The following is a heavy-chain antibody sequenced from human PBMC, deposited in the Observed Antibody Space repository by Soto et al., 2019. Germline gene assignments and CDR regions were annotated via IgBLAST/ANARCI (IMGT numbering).Heavy chain of an antibody. V-gene: IGHV1-69*04. D-gene: IGHD3-10*01. CDR3: ARDSAAPLYYYGSGSYGHPPYYFDY. J-gene: IGHJ4*02. CDR2: IIPIVGVT. CDR1: GDTFSNHT. Sequence: GASVKVSCKASGDTFSNHTISWVRQAPGQGLEWMGRIIPIVGVTNYAQKFQGRVTMTRDTSTSTVYMELSSLRSEDTAVYYCARDSAAPLYYYGSGSYGHPPYYFDYWGQGTLVTVSS.